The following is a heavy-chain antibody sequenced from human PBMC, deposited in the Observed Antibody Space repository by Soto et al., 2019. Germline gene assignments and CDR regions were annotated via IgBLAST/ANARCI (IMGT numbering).Heavy chain of an antibody. CDR2: ISGSGGST. Sequence: GGSLRLSCAASGFTFSSYAMSWVRQAPGKGLEWVSAISGSGGSTYYADSVKGRFTISRDNSKNTLYLQMNSLIAEDTAVYYCAKDRGEMTTVTTSDYWGQGTLVTVSS. CDR3: AKDRGEMTTVTTSDY. V-gene: IGHV3-23*01. CDR1: GFTFSSYA. J-gene: IGHJ4*02. D-gene: IGHD4-17*01.